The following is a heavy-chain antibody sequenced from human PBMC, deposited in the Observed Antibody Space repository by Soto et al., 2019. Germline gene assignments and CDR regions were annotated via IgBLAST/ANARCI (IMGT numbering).Heavy chain of an antibody. V-gene: IGHV3-13*01. CDR3: ARGTSGYPELYFDY. Sequence: GGSLRLSCAASGFTFSSYDMHWVRQATGKGLEWVSAIGTAGDTYYPGSVKGRFTISRENAKNSLYLQMNSLRAGDTAVYYCARGTSGYPELYFDYWGQGTLVTVSS. CDR2: IGTAGDT. CDR1: GFTFSSYD. D-gene: IGHD3-3*01. J-gene: IGHJ4*02.